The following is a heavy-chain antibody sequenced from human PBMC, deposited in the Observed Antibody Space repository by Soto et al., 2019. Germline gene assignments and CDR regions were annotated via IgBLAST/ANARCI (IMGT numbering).Heavy chain of an antibody. CDR3: ARVRTGTTFYYGMDV. D-gene: IGHD1-1*01. Sequence: APVKVSCKASGGTFSSYTISWVRQAPGQGLEWMGRIIPILGIANYAQKFQGRVTITADKSTSTAYMELSSLRSEDTAVYYCARVRTGTTFYYGMDVWGQGTTVTVSS. CDR1: GGTFSSYT. V-gene: IGHV1-69*02. J-gene: IGHJ6*02. CDR2: IIPILGIA.